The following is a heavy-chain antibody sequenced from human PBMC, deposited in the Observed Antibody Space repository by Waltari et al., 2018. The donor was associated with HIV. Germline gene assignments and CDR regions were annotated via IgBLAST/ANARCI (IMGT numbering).Heavy chain of an antibody. CDR3: ARGQYGPGSREDY. Sequence: QVQLQQWGTGLLKPSETLSLTCAVQGGSSSNYYWSWIRQPPGKGLEWIAEINHSGRTKDNPSLKSRLTISVDTSKTQFAVKLTSGTAADTAVYFCARGQYGPGSREDYCGQGTLVTVAS. CDR1: GGSSSNYY. D-gene: IGHD3-10*01. V-gene: IGHV4-34*02. J-gene: IGHJ4*02. CDR2: INHSGRT.